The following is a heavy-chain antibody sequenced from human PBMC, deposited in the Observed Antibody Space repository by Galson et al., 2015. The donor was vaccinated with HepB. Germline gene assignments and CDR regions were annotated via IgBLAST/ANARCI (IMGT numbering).Heavy chain of an antibody. CDR3: ARGSNWGADY. CDR1: GGSISSGGYY. D-gene: IGHD7-27*01. Sequence: TLSLTCTVSGGSISSGGYYWSWIRQHPGKGLEWIGYIYYSGSTYYNPSLKSRVTISVDTSKNQFSLKLSSVTAADTAVYYCARGSNWGADYWGQGTLVTVSS. J-gene: IGHJ4*02. CDR2: IYYSGST. V-gene: IGHV4-31*03.